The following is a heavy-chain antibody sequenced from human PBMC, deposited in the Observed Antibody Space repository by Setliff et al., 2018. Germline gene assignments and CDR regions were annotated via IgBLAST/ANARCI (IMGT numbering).Heavy chain of an antibody. CDR2: IIPIFGTA. CDR3: TRGRHPPWSGYPYYYMDV. CDR1: GGTFSSYA. Sequence: ASVKVSCKASGGTFSSYAISWVRQAPGQGLEWMGRIIPIFGTANYAQKFQGRVTITADKSTSTAYMELSSLRSEDTAVYYCTRGRHPPWSGYPYYYMDVWGKGTTVTVSS. D-gene: IGHD3-3*01. V-gene: IGHV1-69*06. J-gene: IGHJ6*03.